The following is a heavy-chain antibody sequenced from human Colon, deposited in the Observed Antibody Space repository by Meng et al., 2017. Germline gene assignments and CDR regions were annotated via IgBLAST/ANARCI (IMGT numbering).Heavy chain of an antibody. CDR2: IIPMFDTT. V-gene: IGHV1-69*01. J-gene: IGHJ4*02. Sequence: KISCKASGGIFSSYTVSWVRQAPGQGLEWIGLIIPMFDTTDYAHQFQGRVTISADDSTGTAYMELTSLRSEDTATYYCATNPLRRDGNNMKLGLTYWGQGTLVTVSS. D-gene: IGHD5-24*01. CDR1: GGIFSSYT. CDR3: ATNPLRRDGNNMKLGLTY.